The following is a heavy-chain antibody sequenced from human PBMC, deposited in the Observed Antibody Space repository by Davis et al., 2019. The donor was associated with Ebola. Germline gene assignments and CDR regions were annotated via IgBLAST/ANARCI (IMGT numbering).Heavy chain of an antibody. Sequence: GESLKISCVASSFPFTSAWMSWVRQAPGKGLEWVGRIKSKSDGGTTDYAAPLRGRFTISRDDSKNTLYLQMNSLKTEDTGVYYCTTVDRRTRVDYWGQGTLVTVSS. CDR1: SFPFTSAW. CDR2: IKSKSDGGTT. CDR3: TTVDRRTRVDY. J-gene: IGHJ4*02. V-gene: IGHV3-15*01.